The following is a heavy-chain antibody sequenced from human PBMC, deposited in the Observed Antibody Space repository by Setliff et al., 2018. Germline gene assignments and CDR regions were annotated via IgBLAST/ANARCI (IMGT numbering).Heavy chain of an antibody. V-gene: IGHV4-38-2*01. D-gene: IGHD3-10*01. CDR2: VYYSGST. CDR3: ARHDARGYYYYMVV. J-gene: IGHJ6*03. CDR1: DFSVSSVYY. Sequence: SSETLSLTCAVSDFSVSSVYYWGWIRQPPGKGLEWIANVYYSGSTYYNPSLESPVTISIDTSKNQFSLKLSSVTAADTAIYYCARHDARGYYYYMVVWGEGTTVTVSS.